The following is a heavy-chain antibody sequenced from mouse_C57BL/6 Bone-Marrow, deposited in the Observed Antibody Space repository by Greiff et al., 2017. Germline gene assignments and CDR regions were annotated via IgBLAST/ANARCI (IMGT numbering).Heavy chain of an antibody. CDR2: ISTYYGDA. V-gene: IGHV1-67*01. J-gene: IGHJ2*01. CDR3: ARAGKDY. D-gene: IGHD4-1*01. CDR1: GYTFTDSA. Sequence: VQLKESGPELVRPGVSVKISCKGSGYTFTDSAMHWVKQSHAKSLEWIGVISTYYGDASYNQKFKDQATMTVDKSSSTAYMELARLTSEDSAVYYCARAGKDYWGQGTTLTVSS.